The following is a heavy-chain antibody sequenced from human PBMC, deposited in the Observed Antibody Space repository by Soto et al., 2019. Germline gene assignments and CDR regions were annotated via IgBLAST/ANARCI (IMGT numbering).Heavy chain of an antibody. Sequence: GASVKVSCKASGYTFTGYYMHWVRQAPGQGLEWMGWIIPIFGTANYAQKFQGRVTITADESTSTAYMELSSLRSEDTAVYYCAREGLVLVPTTVNSDYYYYAMDVWGQGTTVTVSS. V-gene: IGHV1-69*13. D-gene: IGHD2-2*01. CDR3: AREGLVLVPTTVNSDYYYYAMDV. CDR1: GYTFTGYY. J-gene: IGHJ6*02. CDR2: IIPIFGTA.